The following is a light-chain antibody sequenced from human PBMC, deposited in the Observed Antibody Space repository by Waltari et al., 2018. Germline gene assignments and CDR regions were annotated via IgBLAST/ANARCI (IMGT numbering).Light chain of an antibody. V-gene: IGLV8-61*01. Sequence: QTVVTQEPSFSVSPGGTVTLTCGLSSASVSTNHSPSWYQQTPGQAPRTLIYSTKTRSSGVPDRFSGSILGNKAALTITGAQTDDEADYYCLMYMGGGISVFGGGAKLTVL. CDR2: STK. CDR3: LMYMGGGISV. CDR1: SASVSTNHS. J-gene: IGLJ3*02.